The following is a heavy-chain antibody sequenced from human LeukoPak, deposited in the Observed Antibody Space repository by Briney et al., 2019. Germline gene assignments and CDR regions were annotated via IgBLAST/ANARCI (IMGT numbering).Heavy chain of an antibody. CDR3: ARDYFDSSLYLGF. CDR1: GGSISSGNSHY. J-gene: IGHJ4*02. Sequence: SETLSLTCTVSGGSISSGNSHYWNWIRQPAGKGLEWIGRIYTTGRTMYNPSLKCRLTISIDTSKNQFFLKLTSVTAADTAVYYCARDYFDSSLYLGFWGQGTLVTVSS. D-gene: IGHD3-22*01. V-gene: IGHV4-61*02. CDR2: IYTTGRT.